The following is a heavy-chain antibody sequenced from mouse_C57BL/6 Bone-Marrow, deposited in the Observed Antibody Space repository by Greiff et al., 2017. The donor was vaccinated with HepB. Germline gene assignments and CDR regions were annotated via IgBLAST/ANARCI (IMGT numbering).Heavy chain of an antibody. CDR1: GYSFTGYY. CDR3: ARSDYYGSSYGFDV. CDR2: INPSTGGT. Sequence: VHVKQSGPELVKPGASVKISCKASGYSFTGYYMNWVKQSPEKSLEWIGEINPSTGGTTYNQKFKAKATLTVDKSSSTAYMQLKSLTSEDSAVYYCARSDYYGSSYGFDVWGTGTTVTVSS. D-gene: IGHD1-1*01. J-gene: IGHJ1*03. V-gene: IGHV1-42*01.